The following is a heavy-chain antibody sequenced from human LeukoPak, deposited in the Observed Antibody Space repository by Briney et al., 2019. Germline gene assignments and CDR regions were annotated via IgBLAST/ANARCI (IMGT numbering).Heavy chain of an antibody. CDR1: GFAFSSYS. Sequence: GGSLRLSCAASGFAFSSYSMNWVRQAPGKGLEWVSYISGSSSTIYYADSVKGRFTISRDNAKNSLYLQMNSLRAEDTAVYYCARDKGPYFRRFGELSYAFDIWGQGTMVTVSS. CDR2: ISGSSSTI. J-gene: IGHJ3*02. V-gene: IGHV3-48*01. D-gene: IGHD3-10*01. CDR3: ARDKGPYFRRFGELSYAFDI.